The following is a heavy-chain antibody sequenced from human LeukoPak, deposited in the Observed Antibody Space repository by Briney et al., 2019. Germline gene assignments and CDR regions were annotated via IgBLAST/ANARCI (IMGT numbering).Heavy chain of an antibody. D-gene: IGHD1-26*01. CDR1: GFTFSSYW. Sequence: PRGSLRLSCAASGFTFSSYWMHWVRQAPGKGLVWVSRINSDGSSTSYADSVKGRFTISRDNAKNTLYLQMNSLRAEDTAVYYFARDLGGSYLFDYWGQGTQVTVSS. CDR2: INSDGSST. J-gene: IGHJ4*02. V-gene: IGHV3-74*01. CDR3: ARDLGGSYLFDY.